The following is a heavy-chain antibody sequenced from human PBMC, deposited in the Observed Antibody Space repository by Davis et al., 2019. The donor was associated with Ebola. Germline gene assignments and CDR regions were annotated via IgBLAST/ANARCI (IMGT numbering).Heavy chain of an antibody. CDR2: ISSSGSTI. V-gene: IGHV3-48*04. Sequence: GSLRLSCAASGFTFSSYSMNWVRQAPGKGLEWVSYISSSGSTIYYADSVKGRFTISRDNAKNSLYLQMNSLRAEDTAVYYCARDWGVLYGMDVWGQGTTVTVSS. J-gene: IGHJ6*02. D-gene: IGHD3-10*01. CDR3: ARDWGVLYGMDV. CDR1: GFTFSSYS.